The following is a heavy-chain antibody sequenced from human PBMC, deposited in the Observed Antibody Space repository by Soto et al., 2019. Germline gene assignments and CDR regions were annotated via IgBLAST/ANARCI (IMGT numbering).Heavy chain of an antibody. CDR2: VYPGNSNT. CDR3: ASDSHCDGGNCPMGGFDM. V-gene: IGHV5-51*01. D-gene: IGHD2-15*01. CDR1: GYGVSIDW. Sequence: PWESLKISWNVSGYGVSIDWFAWLRQRGGRGLWGVGSVYPGNSNTSYSPSFQGQVTISADTALSTTYLQWDTLKPSDTAIYFCASDSHCDGGNCPMGGFDMWGQGTMVTVSS. J-gene: IGHJ3*02.